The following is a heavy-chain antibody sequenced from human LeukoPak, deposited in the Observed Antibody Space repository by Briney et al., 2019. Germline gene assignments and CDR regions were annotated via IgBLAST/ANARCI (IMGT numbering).Heavy chain of an antibody. D-gene: IGHD6-19*01. CDR1: GYSISSGYY. J-gene: IGHJ5*02. CDR2: IYHSGST. Sequence: SETLSLTCAVSGYSISSGYYWGWIRQPPGKGLEWIGSIYHSGSTYYNPSLKSRVTISVDTSKNQFSLKLSSVTAADTAVYYCARAPLGGWYHPADWFDPWGQGTLVTVSS. V-gene: IGHV4-38-2*01. CDR3: ARAPLGGWYHPADWFDP.